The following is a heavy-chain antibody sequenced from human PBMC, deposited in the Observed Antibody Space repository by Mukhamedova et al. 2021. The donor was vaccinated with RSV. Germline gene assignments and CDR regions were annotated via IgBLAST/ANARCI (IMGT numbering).Heavy chain of an antibody. J-gene: IGHJ4*03. Sequence: GFTFNSYAMSWVRQVPGKGLEGAAAISATGGNTYYADSVKGRFTISRDNSKNTVYLQMDSLRAEDTAVYSCAKQIGSCGGGSCYFD. CDR1: GFTFNSYA. V-gene: IGHV3-23*01. D-gene: IGHD2-15*01. CDR3: AKQIGSCGGGSCYFD. CDR2: ISATGGNT.